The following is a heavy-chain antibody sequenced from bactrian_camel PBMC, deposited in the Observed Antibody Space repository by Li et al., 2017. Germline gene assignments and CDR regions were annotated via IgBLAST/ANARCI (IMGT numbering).Heavy chain of an antibody. CDR2: IYKPDGTT. Sequence: VQLVESGGGSVQAGGSLTLSCTASDFPYNKMAWFRQAPGEERKKVAGIYKPDGTTYYIDPVKGRFTISINKVENTLYLQMNSLKPEDTAMYYCAAGGGNGAFCYTGERSMDYWGQGTQVTVS. J-gene: IGHJ4*01. CDR1: DFPYNK. D-gene: IGHD2*01. CDR3: AAGGGNGAFCYTGERSMDY. V-gene: IGHV3S10*01.